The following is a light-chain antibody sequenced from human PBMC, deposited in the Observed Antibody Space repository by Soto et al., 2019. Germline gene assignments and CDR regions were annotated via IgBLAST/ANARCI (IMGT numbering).Light chain of an antibody. Sequence: EIELTQSPGTLSLSPGERATLSCRTSQSVSSSYLAWYQQKPGQAPRLLMYAASSSATGIPDRFSGSGSVTDFTLTISRLETEDFAVYYCHQYGSSPYAFGQGTKVEIK. CDR2: AAS. V-gene: IGKV3-20*01. CDR3: HQYGSSPYA. J-gene: IGKJ2*01. CDR1: QSVSSSY.